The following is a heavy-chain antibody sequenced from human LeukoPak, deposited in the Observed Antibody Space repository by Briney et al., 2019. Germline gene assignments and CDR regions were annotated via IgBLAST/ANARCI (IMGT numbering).Heavy chain of an antibody. D-gene: IGHD3-10*01. CDR1: GYSFTSYW. CDR3: ATNYGLLSYFNGMDV. J-gene: IGHJ6*02. CDR2: IYPGDSDT. Sequence: GESLKISCKGSGYSFTSYWIGWVRQMPGKGLEWMGTIYPGDSDTRYSPSFQGKVTISVDKSISTAYLQWSSLKASDTAIYYCATNYGLLSYFNGMDVWGQGTTVTVSS. V-gene: IGHV5-51*01.